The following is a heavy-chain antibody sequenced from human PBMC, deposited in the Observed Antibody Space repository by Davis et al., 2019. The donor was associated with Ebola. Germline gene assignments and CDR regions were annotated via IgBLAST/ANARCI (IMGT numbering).Heavy chain of an antibody. CDR1: GFTFSSYW. V-gene: IGHV3-7*03. CDR2: IKHDGSAT. CDR3: AKDFGNSYGYFDF. Sequence: PGGSLRLSCAVSGFTFSSYWMSWVRQTPGKGLEWVANIKHDGSATYYVDSVKGRFTVSRDNARNSLSLHMNSLRAEDTAVYYCAKDFGNSYGYFDFWGQGSLVTVSS. D-gene: IGHD5-18*01. J-gene: IGHJ4*02.